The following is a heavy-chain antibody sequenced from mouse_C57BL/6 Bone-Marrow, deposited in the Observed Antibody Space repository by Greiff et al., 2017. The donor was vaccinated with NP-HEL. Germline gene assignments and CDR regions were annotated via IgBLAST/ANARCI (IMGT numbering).Heavy chain of an antibody. V-gene: IGHV5-4*03. J-gene: IGHJ1*03. D-gene: IGHD1-1*01. CDR2: ISDGGSYT. CDR3: ARGYYYGSSSHWYFDV. Sequence: EVMLVESGGGLVKPGGSLKLSCAASGFTFSSYAMSWVRQTPEKRLEWVATISDGGSYTYYPDNVKGRFTISRDNAKNNLYLQMSHLKSEDTAMYYCARGYYYGSSSHWYFDVWGTGTTVTVSS. CDR1: GFTFSSYA.